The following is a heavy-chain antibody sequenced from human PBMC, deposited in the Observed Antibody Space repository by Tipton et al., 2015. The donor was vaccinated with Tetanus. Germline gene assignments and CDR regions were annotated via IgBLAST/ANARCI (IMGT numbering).Heavy chain of an antibody. CDR3: ARHPDFWSGYYFDL. V-gene: IGHV5-51*01. Sequence: GQLVQSGAEVGKPGESLKISCQGSGYNFNLYWIAWVRQMPGKGLEYMGIIYPGDSDTRYSPSFQGQVTISADKSTSTAYLQWDSLKASDTAIYYCARHPDFWSGYYFDLWGQGTLVNVSS. CDR1: GYNFNLYW. CDR2: IYPGDSDT. D-gene: IGHD3-3*01. J-gene: IGHJ4*02.